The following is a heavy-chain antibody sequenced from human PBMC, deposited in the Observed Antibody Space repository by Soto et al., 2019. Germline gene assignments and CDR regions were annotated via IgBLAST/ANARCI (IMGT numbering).Heavy chain of an antibody. V-gene: IGHV1-3*01. CDR1: GYTFTSYA. D-gene: IGHD2-2*01. CDR3: AREGLGYCSSTSCISMWFDP. Sequence: ASVKVSCKASGYTFTSYAMHWVRQAPGQRLEWMGWINAGNGNTKYSQKFQGRVTITRDTSASTTYMELSSLRSEDTAVYYCAREGLGYCSSTSCISMWFDPRAQRTPVTVSS. CDR2: INAGNGNT. J-gene: IGHJ5*02.